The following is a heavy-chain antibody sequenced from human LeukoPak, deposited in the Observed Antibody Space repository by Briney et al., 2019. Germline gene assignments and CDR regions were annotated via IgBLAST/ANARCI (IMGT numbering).Heavy chain of an antibody. Sequence: ASVKVSCRASGYTFTGYYMHWVRQAPGQGLEWMGWINPNSGGTNYAQKFQGRVTMTRDTSISTAYMELSRLRSDDTAVYYCARTSGGMIVVPTGPDYWGQGTLVTVAS. CDR2: INPNSGGT. V-gene: IGHV1-2*02. J-gene: IGHJ4*02. CDR3: ARTSGGMIVVPTGPDY. CDR1: GYTFTGYY. D-gene: IGHD3-22*01.